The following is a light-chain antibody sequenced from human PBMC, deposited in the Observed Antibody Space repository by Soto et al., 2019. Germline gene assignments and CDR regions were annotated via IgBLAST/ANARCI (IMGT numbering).Light chain of an antibody. Sequence: EIVLTQSPGTLSLSPGERATLSCRASQSVSSIYLAWYQQKPGQAPRLLIYGASSRATGSPDRFSGSVSGTDLTLPISRLEPEGFAVYYCPQYGRSPLTFGVGTKVEIK. CDR3: PQYGRSPLT. CDR1: QSVSSIY. J-gene: IGKJ4*01. V-gene: IGKV3-20*01. CDR2: GAS.